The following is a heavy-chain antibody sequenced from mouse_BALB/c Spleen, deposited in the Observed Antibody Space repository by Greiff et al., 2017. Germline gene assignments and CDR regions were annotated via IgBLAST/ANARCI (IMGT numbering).Heavy chain of an antibody. J-gene: IGHJ4*01. CDR2: INPSNGRT. V-gene: IGHV1S81*02. CDR3: AITTVDYAMDY. D-gene: IGHD1-1*01. Sequence: QVQLQQSGAELVKPGASVKLSCKASGYTFTSYWMHWVKQRPGQGLEWIGEINPSNGRTNYNEKFKSKATLTVDKSSSTAYMQLSSLTSEDSAVYYCAITTVDYAMDYWGQGTSVTVSS. CDR1: GYTFTSYW.